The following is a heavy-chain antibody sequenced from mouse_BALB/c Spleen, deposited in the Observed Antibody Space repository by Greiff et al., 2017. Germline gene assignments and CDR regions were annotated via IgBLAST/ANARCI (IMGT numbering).Heavy chain of an antibody. Sequence: EVMLVESGGGLVQPGGSLKLSCAASGFTFSSYGMSWVRQTPDKRLELVATINSNDGSTYYPDSVKGRFTISRDNAKNTLYLQMSSLKSEDTAMYYCARDLTGTCMDYWGQGTSVTVSS. J-gene: IGHJ4*01. CDR3: ARDLTGTCMDY. CDR1: GFTFSSYG. D-gene: IGHD4-1*01. V-gene: IGHV5-6-3*01. CDR2: INSNDGST.